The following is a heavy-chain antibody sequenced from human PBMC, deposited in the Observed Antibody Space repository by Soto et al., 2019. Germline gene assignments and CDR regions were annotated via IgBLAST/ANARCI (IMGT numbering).Heavy chain of an antibody. CDR1: GGSFSAYY. CDR3: ARGGGLYYFDY. Sequence: SETLSLTCAVYGGSFSAYYWSWIRQPPGKGLEWIGEIHHSGDTNYIPSLKSRVSISVDTSKNQFSLKLTSVTAADTAVYYCARGGGLYYFDYCGQGTLVTVSS. D-gene: IGHD2-15*01. CDR2: IHHSGDT. V-gene: IGHV4-34*01. J-gene: IGHJ4*02.